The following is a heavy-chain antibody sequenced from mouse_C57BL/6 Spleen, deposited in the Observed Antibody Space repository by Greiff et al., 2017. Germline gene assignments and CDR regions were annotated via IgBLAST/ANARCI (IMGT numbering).Heavy chain of an antibody. CDR1: GYTFTSYW. J-gene: IGHJ4*01. CDR2: IYPGSGST. V-gene: IGHV1-55*01. CDR3: ARGGTFTTVVHAMDY. D-gene: IGHD1-1*01. Sequence: LQQPGAELVKPGASVKMSCKASGYTFTSYWITWVKQRPGQGLEWIGDIYPGSGSTNYNEKFKSKATLTVDTSSSTAYMQLSSLTSEDSAVYYCARGGTFTTVVHAMDYWGQGTSVTVSS.